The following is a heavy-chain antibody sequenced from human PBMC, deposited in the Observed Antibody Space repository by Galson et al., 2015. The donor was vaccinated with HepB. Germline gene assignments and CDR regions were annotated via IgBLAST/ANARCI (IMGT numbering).Heavy chain of an antibody. D-gene: IGHD6-6*01. Sequence: SVKVSCKASGYTFTSYDIYWVRQATGQGLEWMGWMNPNSGNTGYAQKFQGRVTMTRNTSISTVYMELNSLRFEDTAVYYCARGLGVWGYGSSSDVFDIWGQGTMVTVSS. CDR2: MNPNSGNT. V-gene: IGHV1-8*01. J-gene: IGHJ3*02. CDR3: ARGLGVWGYGSSSDVFDI. CDR1: GYTFTSYD.